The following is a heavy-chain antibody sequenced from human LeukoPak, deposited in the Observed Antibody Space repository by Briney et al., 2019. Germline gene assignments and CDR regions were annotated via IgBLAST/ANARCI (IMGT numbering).Heavy chain of an antibody. CDR1: GFTFSSSA. CDR2: ISYDGSNK. J-gene: IGHJ4*02. V-gene: IGHV3-30-3*01. D-gene: IGHD4-23*01. CDR3: ARAGSLTTVVTGPYYFDY. Sequence: GGSLRLSCAASGFTFSSSAMSWVRQAPGKGLEWVAVISYDGSNKYYADSVKGRFTISRDNSKNTLYLQMNSLRAEDTAVYYCARAGSLTTVVTGPYYFDYWGQGTLVTVSS.